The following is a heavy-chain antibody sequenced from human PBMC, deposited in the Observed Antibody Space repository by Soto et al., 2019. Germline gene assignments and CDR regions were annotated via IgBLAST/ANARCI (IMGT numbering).Heavy chain of an antibody. Sequence: ASVKVSCEAYGYTVTSYDINEVRQATGQGLEWMGWMNPNSGNTGYAQKFQGRVTMTRNTSISTAYMELSSLRSEDTAVYYCARVLEYYYDSSVPYAFDIWGQGTMVTVSS. D-gene: IGHD3-22*01. CDR3: ARVLEYYYDSSVPYAFDI. CDR2: MNPNSGNT. CDR1: GYTVTSYD. J-gene: IGHJ3*02. V-gene: IGHV1-8*01.